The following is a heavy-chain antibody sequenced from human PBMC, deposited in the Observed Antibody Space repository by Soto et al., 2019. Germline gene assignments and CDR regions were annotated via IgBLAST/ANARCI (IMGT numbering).Heavy chain of an antibody. D-gene: IGHD6-13*01. V-gene: IGHV3-30-3*01. CDR1: GFTFSSYA. Sequence: QVQLVESGAGVVQPGRSLRLSCAASGFTFSSYAMHWVRQAPRKGLVWVAVVSSDGSNKYYADSGKGPFTISRDNSKDTLYLHTNSMGPEERAVYDCARDSVDSSRAGMYYYYYGLDVWGQGTTVTVSS. CDR2: VSSDGSNK. J-gene: IGHJ6*02. CDR3: ARDSVDSSRAGMYYYYYGLDV.